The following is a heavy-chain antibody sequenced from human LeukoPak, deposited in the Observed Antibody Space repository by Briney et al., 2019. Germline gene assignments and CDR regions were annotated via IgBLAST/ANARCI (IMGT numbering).Heavy chain of an antibody. CDR2: IIPIFGTA. D-gene: IGHD3-3*01. CDR3: ASSYEGDYYYGMDV. CDR1: GGTFSSYA. Sequence: SVKVSCKASGGTFSSYAISWVRQAPGQGLEWMGGIIPIFGTANYAKKLEGRVTITADESTNTAYMEQNSLRSEDTAVYYCASSYEGDYYYGMDVWGQGTTVTVSS. J-gene: IGHJ6*02. V-gene: IGHV1-69*13.